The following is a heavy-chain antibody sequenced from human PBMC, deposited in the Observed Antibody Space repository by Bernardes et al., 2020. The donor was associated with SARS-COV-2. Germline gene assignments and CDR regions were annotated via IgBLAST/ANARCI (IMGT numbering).Heavy chain of an antibody. V-gene: IGHV1-18*04. CDR1: GYTFTMYG. J-gene: IGHJ4*02. CDR2: ISTYNGDT. CDR3: ARDVRGYCSGGTCYPNY. D-gene: IGHD2-15*01. Sequence: ASVKDSCKPSGYTFTMYGISWLRQAPGQGLEWMGWISTYNGDTNFAQKFQGRVTVTTDTSTSTAYMELRSLRSDDTAVYYCARDVRGYCSGGTCYPNYWGQGTLVTVSS.